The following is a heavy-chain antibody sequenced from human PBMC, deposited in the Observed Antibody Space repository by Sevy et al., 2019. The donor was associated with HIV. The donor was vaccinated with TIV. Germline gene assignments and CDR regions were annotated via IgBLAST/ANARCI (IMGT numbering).Heavy chain of an antibody. CDR2: ISDSGGNT. D-gene: IGHD2-15*01. Sequence: GGSLRLSCAASGFTFSRYSMSWVHQSPGKGLEWVSVISDSGGNTIYADSVKGRFTVSRDNSRNTLYLQMNSLGAEDTAIYYCAIGLGYCSGGSCQHWGEGTLVTVSS. CDR1: GFTFSRYS. J-gene: IGHJ4*02. V-gene: IGHV3-23*01. CDR3: AIGLGYCSGGSCQH.